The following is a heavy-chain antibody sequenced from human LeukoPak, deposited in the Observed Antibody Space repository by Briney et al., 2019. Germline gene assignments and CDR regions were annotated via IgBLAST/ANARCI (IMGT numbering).Heavy chain of an antibody. J-gene: IGHJ4*02. CDR1: GGSMSPYH. D-gene: IGHD6-19*01. CDR3: ARAVSGRFDY. Sequence: SETLSLTCPVSGGSMSPYHWGWIRQPPGKGLEWTGYIYYSGSTNYNPSLKSRVTISVDTSKNQFSLKLSSVTAADTAIYYCARAVSGRFDYWGQGTLVTVSS. V-gene: IGHV4-59*08. CDR2: IYYSGST.